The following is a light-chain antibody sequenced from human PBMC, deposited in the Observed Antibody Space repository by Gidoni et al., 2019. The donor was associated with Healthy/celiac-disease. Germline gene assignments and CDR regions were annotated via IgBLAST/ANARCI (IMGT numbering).Light chain of an antibody. J-gene: IGKJ2*01. Sequence: EIVFTQSPGTLSLSPGERATLSCRASQSVSSSYLAWYQQKPGQAPRLLIYGASSRATGIPDRFSGSGSGTDFTLTISRLEPEDFAVYYCQQYGSSPRTFXXXTKLEIK. CDR1: QSVSSSY. CDR2: GAS. V-gene: IGKV3-20*01. CDR3: QQYGSSPRT.